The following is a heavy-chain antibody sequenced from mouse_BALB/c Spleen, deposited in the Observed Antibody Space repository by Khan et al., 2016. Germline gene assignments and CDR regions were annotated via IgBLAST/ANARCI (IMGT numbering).Heavy chain of an antibody. V-gene: IGHV7-3*02. J-gene: IGHJ4*01. CDR2: IRNKANGYTT. CDR3: ARDPVVDAMDY. CDR1: GFTFTDYY. D-gene: IGHD1-1*01. Sequence: EVELVESGGGLVQPGGSLRLSCATSGFTFTDYYMSWVRQPPGKALEWLGFIRNKANGYTTEYSASVKGRFTISRDNSQSILYLQMNTLRAEDSATYDCARDPVVDAMDYWGQGTSVTVSS.